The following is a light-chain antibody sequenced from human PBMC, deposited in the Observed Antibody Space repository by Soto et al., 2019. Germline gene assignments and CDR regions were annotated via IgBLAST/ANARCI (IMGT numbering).Light chain of an antibody. CDR2: CAA. CDR3: PQYGSSPYT. Sequence: EIVLTQSPCTLSLSPGERATLSCRASQSVSSSFLAWYQQKPGQAPRLLIYCAASRATGIPDRFSGSGSGADFTLTISRLEPEDFAVYYCPQYGSSPYTFGQGTKLEIK. V-gene: IGKV3-20*01. J-gene: IGKJ2*01. CDR1: QSVSSSF.